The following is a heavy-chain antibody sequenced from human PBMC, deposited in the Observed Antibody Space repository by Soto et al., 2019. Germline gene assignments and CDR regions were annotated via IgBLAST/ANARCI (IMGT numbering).Heavy chain of an antibody. Sequence: ASVKVSWKASGYTFTSYDINWVRQATGQGLEWMGIINPSGGSTSYAQKFQGRVTMTRDTSTSTVYMELSSLRSEDTAVYYCARGTVVPAAILFYWGQGTLVTVSS. CDR3: ARGTVVPAAILFY. CDR2: INPSGGST. J-gene: IGHJ4*02. CDR1: GYTFTSYD. V-gene: IGHV1-46*03. D-gene: IGHD2-2*02.